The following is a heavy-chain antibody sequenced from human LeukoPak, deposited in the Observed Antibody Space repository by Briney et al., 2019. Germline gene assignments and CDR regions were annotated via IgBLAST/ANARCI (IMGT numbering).Heavy chain of an antibody. J-gene: IGHJ4*02. D-gene: IGHD5-18*01. V-gene: IGHV1-69*13. CDR3: ARVVGRTAMVTRYFDY. CDR2: IIPIFGTA. CDR1: GGTFSSYA. Sequence: GASVKVSCKSSGGTFSSYAIIWVRQAPGQGLEWMGGIIPIFGTANYAQKFQGRVTITADESTSTAYMELSSLRSEDTAVYYCARVVGRTAMVTRYFDYWGQGTLVTVSS.